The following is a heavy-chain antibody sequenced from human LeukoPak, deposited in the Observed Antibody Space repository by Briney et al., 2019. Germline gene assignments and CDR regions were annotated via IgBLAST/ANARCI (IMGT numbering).Heavy chain of an antibody. J-gene: IGHJ4*02. CDR3: AREASSGYVVDD. D-gene: IGHD3-22*01. CDR1: GGSISSSSYY. Sequence: SETLSLTCTVSGGSISSSSYYWGWIRQPPGKGLEWIGSIYYSGSTYYNPSLKSRVTISVDTSKNQFSLQLNSVTPEDTAVYYCAREASSGYVVDDWGQGTLVTVSS. V-gene: IGHV4-39*02. CDR2: IYYSGST.